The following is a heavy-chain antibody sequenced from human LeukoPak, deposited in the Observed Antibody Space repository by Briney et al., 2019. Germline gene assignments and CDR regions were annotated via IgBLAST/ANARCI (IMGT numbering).Heavy chain of an antibody. Sequence: GGSLRLSYAASGFTFSSYDMHWVRQATGKGLEWVSAIGTAGDTYYPGSVKGRFTISRENAKNSLYLQMNSLRAGDTAVYYCARSRQYSSGSYYSDYWGQGTLVPVFS. CDR2: IGTAGDT. CDR1: GFTFSSYD. CDR3: ARSRQYSSGSYYSDY. D-gene: IGHD6-25*01. V-gene: IGHV3-13*01. J-gene: IGHJ4*02.